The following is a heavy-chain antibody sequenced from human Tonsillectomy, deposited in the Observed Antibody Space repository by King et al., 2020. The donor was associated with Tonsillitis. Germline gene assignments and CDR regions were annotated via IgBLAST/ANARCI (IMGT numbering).Heavy chain of an antibody. CDR3: ARPPAYYYGSDIYFDY. CDR2: ISDDGIHK. V-gene: IGHV3-30-3*01. CDR1: GFTFISYA. D-gene: IGHD3-10*01. J-gene: IGHJ4*02. Sequence: VQLVESGGGVVQPGRSLRLSCAPSGFTFISYAMHWVRQAPGKGLEWVAIISDDGIHKDYADSVKGRFTISRDNSKNTLYLQMNSLRAEDTAVYYCARPPAYYYGSDIYFDYWGQGTLVTVSS.